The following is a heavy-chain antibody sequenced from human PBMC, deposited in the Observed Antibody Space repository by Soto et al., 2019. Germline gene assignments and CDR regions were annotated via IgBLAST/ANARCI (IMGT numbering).Heavy chain of an antibody. D-gene: IGHD5-18*01. Sequence: GASVKVSCKASGYTFTGYYMHWVRQAPGQGLEWMGWINPNSGGTNYAQKFQGWVTMTRDTSISTAYMELSRLRSDDTAVYYCAKDPGYSYGLNSGGGYYYGMDVWGQGTTVTVSS. J-gene: IGHJ6*02. CDR3: AKDPGYSYGLNSGGGYYYGMDV. CDR1: GYTFTGYY. CDR2: INPNSGGT. V-gene: IGHV1-2*04.